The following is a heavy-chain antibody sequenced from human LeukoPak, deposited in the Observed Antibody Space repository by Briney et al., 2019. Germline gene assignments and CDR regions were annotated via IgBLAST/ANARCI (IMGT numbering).Heavy chain of an antibody. J-gene: IGHJ5*02. CDR1: GYTFTSYY. D-gene: IGHD5-18*01. V-gene: IGHV1-46*01. CDR3: AREWGRGGYSYGNWFDP. Sequence: ASVKVSCKASGYTFTSYYMHWVRQAPGQGLEWMGIINPSGGSTSYAQKFQGRVTMTRDMSTSTVYMELSSLRSEDTAVYYCAREWGRGGYSYGNWFDPWGQGTLVTVSS. CDR2: INPSGGST.